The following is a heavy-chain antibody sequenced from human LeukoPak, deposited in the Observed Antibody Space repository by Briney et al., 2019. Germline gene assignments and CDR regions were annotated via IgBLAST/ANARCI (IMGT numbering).Heavy chain of an antibody. CDR2: INHSGST. J-gene: IGHJ4*02. Sequence: SETLSLTCAVYGGSFSGYFWSWICQPPGKGLEWIGEINHSGSTNYNPSLKSRVTISIDTSKNQFSLRLTSVTAADTAVYYCARDPDDSSGYRLDYWGQGTLVTVSS. CDR3: ARDPDDSSGYRLDY. V-gene: IGHV4-34*01. D-gene: IGHD3-22*01. CDR1: GGSFSGYF.